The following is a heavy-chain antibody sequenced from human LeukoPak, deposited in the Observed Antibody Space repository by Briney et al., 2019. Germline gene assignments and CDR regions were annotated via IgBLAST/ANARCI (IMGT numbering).Heavy chain of an antibody. J-gene: IGHJ5*02. CDR1: GGSISSSGYY. V-gene: IGHV4-39*01. CDR2: LYGSGST. CDR3: ARLGYRVIVGVVDP. Sequence: SETLSLTCSVSGGSISSSGYYWVWIRLPPGKGLEWIASLYGSGSTYYNPSLRSRVSIAADLSKNQFSLWLNSVTAADTAVYYCARLGYRVIVGVVDPWGQGTLVTVSS. D-gene: IGHD2-21*01.